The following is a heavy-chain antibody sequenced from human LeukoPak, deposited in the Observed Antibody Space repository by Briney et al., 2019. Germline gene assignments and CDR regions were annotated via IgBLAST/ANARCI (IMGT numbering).Heavy chain of an antibody. Sequence: GGSLRLSCAASGFTVSSNYMSWVRQAPGKGLEWVSVIYSGGSTYYADSVKGRFTISRDNSKNTLYLQMNSLRAEDTAVYYCARVNTYYYDSSGYYYKGDYYYGMDVWGQGTTATVSS. J-gene: IGHJ6*02. V-gene: IGHV3-66*01. CDR3: ARVNTYYYDSSGYYYKGDYYYGMDV. D-gene: IGHD3-22*01. CDR1: GFTVSSNY. CDR2: IYSGGST.